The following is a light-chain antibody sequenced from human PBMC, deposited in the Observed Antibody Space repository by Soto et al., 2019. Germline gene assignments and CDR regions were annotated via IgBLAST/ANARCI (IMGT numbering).Light chain of an antibody. CDR2: DAS. CDR3: HHYDNLYT. Sequence: DIQMTQSPSSLSASVGDRVTITCQASQDISNYLNWYQQKPGKAPKLLTYDASNLKTSVPSRFRGSGAGTDFHFTISRLQPEGVATYHRHHYDNLYTFGQGTKLEIK. CDR1: QDISNY. V-gene: IGKV1-33*01. J-gene: IGKJ2*01.